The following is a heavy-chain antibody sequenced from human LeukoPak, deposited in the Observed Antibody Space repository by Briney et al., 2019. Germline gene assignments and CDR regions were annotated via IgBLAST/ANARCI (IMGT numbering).Heavy chain of an antibody. D-gene: IGHD5-18*01. V-gene: IGHV1-2*02. Sequence: GASVKVSCKASGYTFTGYYMHWVRQAPGQGLEWMGWINPNSGGTNYAQKFQGRVTMTRDTSISTAYMELSRLISDDTAVYYCARQVSYGYDAFDIWGQGTMVTVSS. CDR3: ARQVSYGYDAFDI. CDR1: GYTFTGYY. J-gene: IGHJ3*02. CDR2: INPNSGGT.